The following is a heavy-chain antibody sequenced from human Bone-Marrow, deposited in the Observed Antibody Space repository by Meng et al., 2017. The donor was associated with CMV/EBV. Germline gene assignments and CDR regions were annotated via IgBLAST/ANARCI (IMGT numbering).Heavy chain of an antibody. CDR3: AIVTSSEGWFDP. D-gene: IGHD1-26*01. V-gene: IGHV4-39*01. J-gene: IGHJ5*02. CDR2: IYYSGST. CDR1: AGSISSSSYY. Sequence: SETLSLTCTVSAGSISSSSYYWGWLRQPPGKGLEWIGSIYYSGSTYYNPSLKSRVTISVDTSKNQFSLKLSSVTAADTAVYYCAIVTSSEGWFDPWGQGTLVTVSS.